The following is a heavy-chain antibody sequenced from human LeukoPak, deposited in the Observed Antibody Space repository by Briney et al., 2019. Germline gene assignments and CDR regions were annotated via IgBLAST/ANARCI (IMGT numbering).Heavy chain of an antibody. CDR2: ISVGAEYI. D-gene: IGHD2/OR15-2a*01. CDR1: GFTFSTYV. V-gene: IGHV3-23*01. J-gene: IGHJ4*02. Sequence: PGGSLRLSCAASGFTFSTYVMNWFRQAPGKGLEWVSTISVGAEYIFYADSVKGRFTLSRDDSNNALYLQMHSLRAEDTALYYCASGPPFLKYFEYWGQGTLVTVSS. CDR3: ASGPPFLKYFEY.